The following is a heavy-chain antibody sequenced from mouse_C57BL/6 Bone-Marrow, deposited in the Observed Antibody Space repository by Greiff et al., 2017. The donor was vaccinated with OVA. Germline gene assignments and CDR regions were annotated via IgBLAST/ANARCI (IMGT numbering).Heavy chain of an antibody. J-gene: IGHJ2*01. Sequence: EVMLVESGGDLVKPGGSLKLSCAASGFTFSSYGMSWVRQTPDKRLEWVATISSGGSYTYYPDSVKGRFTISRDNAKNTLYLQMSSLKSEDTAMYYYARDYYGSDYWGQGTTLTVSS. CDR1: GFTFSSYG. D-gene: IGHD1-1*01. CDR2: ISSGGSYT. V-gene: IGHV5-6*01. CDR3: ARDYYGSDY.